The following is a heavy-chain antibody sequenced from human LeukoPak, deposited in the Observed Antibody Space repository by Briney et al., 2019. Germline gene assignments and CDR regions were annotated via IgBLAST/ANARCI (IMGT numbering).Heavy chain of an antibody. J-gene: IGHJ4*02. CDR3: AKDDRYYYGSGSYFADESDY. CDR2: ISYDGSNK. CDR1: GFTFSSYG. D-gene: IGHD3-10*01. Sequence: GGSLRLSCAASGFTFSSYGMHWVRQSPGKGLEWVAVISYDGSNKYYADSVKGRFTISRDNSKNTLYLQMNSLRAEDTAVYYCAKDDRYYYGSGSYFADESDYWGQGTLVTVSS. V-gene: IGHV3-30*18.